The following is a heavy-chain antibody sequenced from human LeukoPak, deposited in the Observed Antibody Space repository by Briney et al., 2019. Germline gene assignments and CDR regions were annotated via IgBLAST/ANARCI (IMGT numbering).Heavy chain of an antibody. J-gene: IGHJ4*02. D-gene: IGHD3/OR15-3a*01. CDR2: TGTSTTSI. CDR1: EFTLN. CDR3: VRDMDWAFDY. Sequence: GGSLRLSCAASEFTLNMNWVRQAPGNGLEWVSHTGTSTTSIAYAESVRGRFTISRDSGENSLYLQMNSLRDEDTAIYYCVRDMDWAFDYWGRGTLVTVSS. V-gene: IGHV3-48*02.